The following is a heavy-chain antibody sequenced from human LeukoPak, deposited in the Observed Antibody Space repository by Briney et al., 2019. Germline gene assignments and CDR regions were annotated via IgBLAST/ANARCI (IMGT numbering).Heavy chain of an antibody. D-gene: IGHD3-10*01. V-gene: IGHV1-46*01. Sequence: GASVKVSCKASGYTFTSYYMHWVRQAPGQGLEWMGIINPSGGSTSYAQKFQGRVTMTRDMSTSTVYMELSSLRSEDTAVYYCAREATMVRGVLVGFDPWAREPWSPSPQ. CDR1: GYTFTSYY. CDR3: AREATMVRGVLVGFDP. J-gene: IGHJ5*02. CDR2: INPSGGST.